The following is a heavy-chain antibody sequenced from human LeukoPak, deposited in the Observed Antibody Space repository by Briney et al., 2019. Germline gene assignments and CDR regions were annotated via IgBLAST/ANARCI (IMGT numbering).Heavy chain of an antibody. CDR1: GFTFSNYA. CDR3: AKDSGSYRHYFDY. V-gene: IGHV3-23*01. D-gene: IGHD1-26*01. J-gene: IGHJ4*02. Sequence: GGSLRLSCAASGFTFSNYAMSWVRQAPGKGLEWVSTISGSGGSTFYADSVKGRFTISRDNSKNTLYLQMNSLRAEDTAVYYCAKDSGSYRHYFDYWGQGTLVTVSS. CDR2: ISGSGGST.